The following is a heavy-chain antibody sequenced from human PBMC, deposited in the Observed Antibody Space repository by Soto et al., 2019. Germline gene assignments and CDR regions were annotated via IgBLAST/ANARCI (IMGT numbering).Heavy chain of an antibody. CDR1: GFTFSAYA. CDR2: INGGGSRT. D-gene: IGHD2-2*01. V-gene: IGHV3-23*01. CDR3: AKDQPAGAQLLWEYYYYGMDV. J-gene: IGHJ6*02. Sequence: HPGGSLRLSCAVSGFTFSAYAMTWVRQGPGKGLEWVSGINGGGSRTYYADSVKGRFTISRDNSKNTLYLQMNSLRAEDTAVYYCAKDQPAGAQLLWEYYYYGMDVWGQGTTVTVSS.